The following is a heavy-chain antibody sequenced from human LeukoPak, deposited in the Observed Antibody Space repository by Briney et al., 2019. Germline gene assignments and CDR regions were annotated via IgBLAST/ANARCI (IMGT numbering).Heavy chain of an antibody. V-gene: IGHV4-59*08. Sequence: SETLSLTCTVSGGSISGYYWSWIWQPPGKGLEWIGYISYSGSTIYNPSLRSRVTISVDTSKNQFSLKLSSVTAADTAVYYCARHSQQGDRRIDYWGHGTLVTVSS. CDR1: GGSISGYY. D-gene: IGHD6-13*01. CDR2: ISYSGST. CDR3: ARHSQQGDRRIDY. J-gene: IGHJ4*01.